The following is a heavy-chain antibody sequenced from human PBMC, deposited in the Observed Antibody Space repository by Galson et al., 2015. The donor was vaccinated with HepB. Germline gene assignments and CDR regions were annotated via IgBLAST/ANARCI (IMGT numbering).Heavy chain of an antibody. V-gene: IGHV1-24*01. J-gene: IGHJ4*02. CDR2: FDTEDGET. CDR3: ATDYRGVFEY. CDR1: GYTLTDLS. Sequence: SVKVSCKASGYTLTDLSMHWVRQAPGKGLEWMGGFDTEDGETIYAQKFQGRVTMTEDTSTDTAYMELSSLRSEDTAVYYCATDYRGVFEYWGQGTLVTVSS. D-gene: IGHD1-26*01.